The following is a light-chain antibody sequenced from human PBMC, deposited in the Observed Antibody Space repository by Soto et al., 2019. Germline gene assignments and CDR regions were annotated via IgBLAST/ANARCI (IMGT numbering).Light chain of an antibody. CDR2: EGN. J-gene: IGLJ2*01. Sequence: QSVLTQPPSASGSPGQSVTISCTGTSSDFVSYNYVSWYQQHPDKAPKLMIYEGNKRPSGVPDRFSGSKSGDTASLTVSGLQAEDDADYYCTSYAGYNNPVVFGGGTKLTVL. CDR3: TSYAGYNNPVV. V-gene: IGLV2-8*01. CDR1: SSDFVSYNY.